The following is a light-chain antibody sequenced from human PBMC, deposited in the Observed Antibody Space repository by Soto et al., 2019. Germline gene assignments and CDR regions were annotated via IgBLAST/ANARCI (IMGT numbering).Light chain of an antibody. J-gene: IGLJ2*01. CDR2: DVS. CDR3: SSYTSNNTVL. Sequence: QSALTQPASVSGSPGQSITISCTGTSSDVGGHYYVSWYQHHPGKAPKLMIYDVSNRPPGASNRFSGSKSGNTASLTISGLQAEDEADYYCSSYTSNNTVLFGGGTKLTVL. V-gene: IGLV2-14*03. CDR1: SSDVGGHYY.